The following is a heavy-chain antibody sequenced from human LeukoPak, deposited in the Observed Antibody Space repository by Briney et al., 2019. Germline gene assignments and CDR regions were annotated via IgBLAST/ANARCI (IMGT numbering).Heavy chain of an antibody. CDR3: ATYYYDSSGYPGDH. CDR2: IWYDGSNK. V-gene: IGHV3-33*01. CDR1: GFTFSSYG. D-gene: IGHD3-22*01. Sequence: GGSLRLSCAASGFTFSSYGMHWVRQAPGKGLEWVAVIWYDGSNKYYADSVKGRFTISRDNSKNTLYLQMNSLRAEDTAVYYCATYYYDSSGYPGDHWGQGTLVTVSS. J-gene: IGHJ4*02.